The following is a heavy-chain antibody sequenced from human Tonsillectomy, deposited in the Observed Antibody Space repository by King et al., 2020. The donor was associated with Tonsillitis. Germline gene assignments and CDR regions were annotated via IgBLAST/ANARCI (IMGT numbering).Heavy chain of an antibody. CDR3: AGDRDYGAPFNY. V-gene: IGHV3-33*08. Sequence: VQLVESGGGVVQPGRSLRLSCAASGFTLTAYGIHWVRQAPGKGLEWVAVIWNDGSNKYNAESVKGRFTISRDNSKNTVYLQMKSLRAEDTAVYYCAGDRDYGAPFNYWGQGTLVTVSS. CDR2: IWNDGSNK. J-gene: IGHJ4*02. CDR1: GFTLTAYG. D-gene: IGHD4-17*01.